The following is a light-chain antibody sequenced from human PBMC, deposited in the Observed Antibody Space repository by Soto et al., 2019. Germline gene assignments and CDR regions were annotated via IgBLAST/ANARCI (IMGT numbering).Light chain of an antibody. CDR1: HSVSSTY. CDR2: GAS. CDR3: QQYGSSPPYT. Sequence: EIVLTQSPGTLSLSPGERATLSCRASHSVSSTYLAWYQQKPGQAPSLLIYGASSRATAIPDRFSGSGSGTDFTLTISRLEPEDFAVYYCQQYGSSPPYTFGQGTKLEIK. V-gene: IGKV3-20*01. J-gene: IGKJ2*01.